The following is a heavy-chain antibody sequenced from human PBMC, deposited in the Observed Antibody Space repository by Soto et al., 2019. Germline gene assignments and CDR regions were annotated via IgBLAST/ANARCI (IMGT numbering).Heavy chain of an antibody. D-gene: IGHD3-22*01. CDR1: GYTFTSYG. CDR2: ISAYNGNT. CDR3: ARVTYYYYSSAPRDDAFDI. V-gene: IGHV1-18*01. J-gene: IGHJ3*02. Sequence: ASVKVSCKASGYTFTSYGISWVRQAPGQGLEWMGWISAYNGNTNYAQKLQGRVTMTTDTSTSTAYMELRSLRSDDTAVYYCARVTYYYYSSAPRDDAFDIWGQGTMVTGS.